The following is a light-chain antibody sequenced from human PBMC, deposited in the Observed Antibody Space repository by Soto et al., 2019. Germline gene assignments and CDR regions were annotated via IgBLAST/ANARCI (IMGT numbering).Light chain of an antibody. CDR3: LQDFNFPLT. CDR1: QGIRSD. V-gene: IGKV1-6*01. Sequence: AIQMTQSPSSLSASIGDRVTISCRASQGIRSDLSWYQQKPGRAPKLLIYVASTLQSGVPSRFSGSGSGTDFTLTINRLQPEDFATYYCLQDFNFPLTFGGGTKVEIK. CDR2: VAS. J-gene: IGKJ4*01.